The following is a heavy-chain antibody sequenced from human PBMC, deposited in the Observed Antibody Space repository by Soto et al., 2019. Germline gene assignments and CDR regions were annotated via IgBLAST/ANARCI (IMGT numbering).Heavy chain of an antibody. J-gene: IGHJ6*03. D-gene: IGHD3-9*01. CDR3: ARQVRGRGDFDWEHYYYYMDV. CDR1: GGSISSYY. CDR2: IYYSGST. Sequence: SETLSLTCTVSGGSISSYYWSWIRQPPGKGLEWIGYIYYSGSTNYNPSLKSRVTISVDTSKNQFSLKLSSVTAADTAVYYCARQVRGRGDFDWEHYYYYMDVWGKGTTVTVSS. V-gene: IGHV4-59*08.